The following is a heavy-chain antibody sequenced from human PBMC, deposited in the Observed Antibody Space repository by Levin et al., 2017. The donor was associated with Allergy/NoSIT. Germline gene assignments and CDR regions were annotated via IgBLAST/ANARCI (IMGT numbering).Heavy chain of an antibody. CDR1: GFTFSSYS. D-gene: IGHD6-6*01. J-gene: IGHJ4*02. CDR3: ARGSIANWGY. Sequence: LTCAASGFTFSSYSMNWVRQAPGKGLEWVSSISSSSSYIYYADSVKGRFTISRDNAKNSLYLQMNSLRAEDTAVYYCARGSIANWGYWGQGTLVTVSS. CDR2: ISSSSSYI. V-gene: IGHV3-21*01.